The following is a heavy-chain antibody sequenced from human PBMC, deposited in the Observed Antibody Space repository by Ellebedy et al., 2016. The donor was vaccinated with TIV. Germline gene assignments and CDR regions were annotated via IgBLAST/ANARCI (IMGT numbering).Heavy chain of an antibody. J-gene: IGHJ4*02. CDR2: IWYDGNNK. D-gene: IGHD1-26*01. CDR1: GFSFSDYG. Sequence: GESLKISXAASGFSFSDYGMHWVRQAPGKGLEWVAVIWYDGNNKFYVDSVKGRFTISRDNSKNTLYLQMNSLRAKDTAVYYCARSANIVGVPLDYWGQGSLVTVSS. CDR3: ARSANIVGVPLDY. V-gene: IGHV3-33*01.